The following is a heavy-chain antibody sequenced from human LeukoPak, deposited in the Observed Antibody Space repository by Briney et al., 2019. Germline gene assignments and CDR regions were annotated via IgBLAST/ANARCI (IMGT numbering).Heavy chain of an antibody. CDR2: IYYSGST. CDR1: GGPIISYS. Sequence: PSETLSLTCSVSGGPIISYSLSWIRQPPGKGLEWIGYIYYSGSTNYNPSLKSRVTISLDTSKNQFSLKLSSVTAADTAVYYCARVHQVRNWFAPSGYGTLFTVSS. J-gene: IGHJ5*02. V-gene: IGHV4-59*01. CDR3: ARVHQVRNWFAP.